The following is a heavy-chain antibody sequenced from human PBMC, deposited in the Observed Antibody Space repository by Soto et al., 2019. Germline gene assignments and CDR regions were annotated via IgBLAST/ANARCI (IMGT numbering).Heavy chain of an antibody. Sequence: HEHLVQSGAEVKRPGASLKVSCKASGYSFTGYYIHWVRQAPGQGLEWMGWINHDSGATNYAQNFQGRVTLTSDTSISTASMDLTSLTSDDTAVYYCARGDYGTGGYPFPYFDYWGQGTLVIVSS. J-gene: IGHJ4*02. V-gene: IGHV1-2*02. D-gene: IGHD2-8*02. CDR3: ARGDYGTGGYPFPYFDY. CDR2: INHDSGAT. CDR1: GYSFTGYY.